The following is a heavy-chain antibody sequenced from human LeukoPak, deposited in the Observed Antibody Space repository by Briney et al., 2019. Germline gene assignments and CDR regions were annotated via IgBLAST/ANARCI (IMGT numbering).Heavy chain of an antibody. V-gene: IGHV4-30-4*01. CDR2: IYYSGST. J-gene: IGHJ5*02. D-gene: IGHD3-10*01. CDR3: ARGFGFRWFDP. CDR1: GGSISSGDYY. Sequence: PSETLSLTCTVSGGSISSGDYYWSWIRQPPGKGLEWIGYIYYSGSTYYNPSLKSRVTISVDTSKNQFSLKLSSVTAADTAVYYCARGFGFRWFDPWGQGTLVTDSS.